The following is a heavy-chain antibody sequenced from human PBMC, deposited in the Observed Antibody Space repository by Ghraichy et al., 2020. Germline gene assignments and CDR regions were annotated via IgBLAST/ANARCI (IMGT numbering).Heavy chain of an antibody. V-gene: IGHV4-34*01. CDR2: INHSGST. J-gene: IGHJ6*02. CDR1: GGSFSGYY. D-gene: IGHD5-18*01. Sequence: SETLSLTCTVYGGSFSGYYWSWIRQPPGRGLEWIAEINHSGSTNYNPSLKSRVTISVDTSKNQFSLKLSSLTAADTAVYYCARGQRVRYNYLYYYGMYVWGQGTTVTVSS. CDR3: ARGQRVRYNYLYYYGMYV.